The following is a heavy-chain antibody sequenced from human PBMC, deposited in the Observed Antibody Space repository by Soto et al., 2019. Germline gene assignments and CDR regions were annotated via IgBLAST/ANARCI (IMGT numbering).Heavy chain of an antibody. Sequence: IFSKESGPTLVKPTQTLTLTCPFSGFSLTTSGVGVGWIRQPPGKALEWLALIYWDDDKRYSPSLKSRLTITKDTSKNQVVLTMTNMDPVDTATYFCAHRLTLNSDWNYGRFDYWGQGTLVTVSS. D-gene: IGHD1-7*01. CDR1: GFSLTTSGVG. J-gene: IGHJ4*02. CDR2: IYWDDDK. CDR3: AHRLTLNSDWNYGRFDY. V-gene: IGHV2-5*02.